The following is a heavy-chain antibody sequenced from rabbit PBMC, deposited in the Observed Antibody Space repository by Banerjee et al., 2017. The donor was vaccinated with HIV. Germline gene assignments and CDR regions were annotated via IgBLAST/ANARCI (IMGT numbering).Heavy chain of an antibody. CDR2: INTSTGNT. CDR1: GFSFNNNYV. V-gene: IGHV1S40*01. CDR3: ARDLAGVISWNFNL. D-gene: IGHD1-1*01. Sequence: QSLEESGGDLVKPDGSLTLTCTASGFSFNNNYVMCWVRQAPGKGLEWSACINTSTGNTVDAPWAKGRFTIAKTSWTTVPMPMTSLTAADTAPRFCARDLAGVISWNFNLWGQGTLVAVS. J-gene: IGHJ4*01.